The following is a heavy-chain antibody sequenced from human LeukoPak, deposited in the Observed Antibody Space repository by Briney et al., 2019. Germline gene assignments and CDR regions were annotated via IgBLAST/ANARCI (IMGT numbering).Heavy chain of an antibody. V-gene: IGHV1-8*01. Sequence: ASVKVSCKGSGYTFSSYDINCVRQATGQGLEWMGWMNPNSGNTGYAQKFQGRLNMTRNTSIDTAYMELSSLRSDDTAVYYCARRVGSGWPVQHWGQGTLVTVSS. CDR1: GYTFSSYD. D-gene: IGHD6-19*01. CDR3: ARRVGSGWPVQH. J-gene: IGHJ1*01. CDR2: MNPNSGNT.